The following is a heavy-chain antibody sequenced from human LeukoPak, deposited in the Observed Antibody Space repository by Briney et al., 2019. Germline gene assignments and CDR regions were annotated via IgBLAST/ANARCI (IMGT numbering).Heavy chain of an antibody. Sequence: SGGSLRLSCAASGFTFSNYAMHWARQAPGKGLEWVTLISYDGSSQYYADSVKGRFTISRDNSKNTLYLQMNSLRAEDTAVYYCAKDLLYGDYADYWGQGTLVTVSS. CDR2: ISYDGSSQ. J-gene: IGHJ4*02. CDR3: AKDLLYGDYADY. CDR1: GFTFSNYA. V-gene: IGHV3-33*06. D-gene: IGHD4-17*01.